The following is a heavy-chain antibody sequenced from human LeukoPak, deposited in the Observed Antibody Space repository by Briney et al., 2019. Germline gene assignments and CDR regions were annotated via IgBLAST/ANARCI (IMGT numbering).Heavy chain of an antibody. V-gene: IGHV3-23*01. J-gene: IGHJ4*02. CDR3: AIMHGYYDGSGYWVQ. Sequence: PSGGSLRLSCAASGFTFGSYGMSWVRQAPGKGLEWVSFISPSGDRTSNADSVEGRFTISRDNPRDTLYLQMNSLRDGDTAGYYCAIMHGYYDGSGYWVQWGQGTLVTVSS. CDR2: ISPSGDRT. CDR1: GFTFGSYG. D-gene: IGHD3-22*01.